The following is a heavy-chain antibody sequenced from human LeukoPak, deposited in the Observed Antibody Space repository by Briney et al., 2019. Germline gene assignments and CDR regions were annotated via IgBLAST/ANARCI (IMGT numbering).Heavy chain of an antibody. Sequence: PGGSLRLSCAASGFTFSSYGMHWVRQSPGKGLEWVAVIWYDGSNKYYADSVKGRFTISRDNSKNTLYLQMNSLRAEGTAVYYCARENYYDSSTYFDYWGQGTLVTVSS. V-gene: IGHV3-33*01. CDR1: GFTFSSYG. D-gene: IGHD3-22*01. CDR2: IWYDGSNK. J-gene: IGHJ4*02. CDR3: ARENYYDSSTYFDY.